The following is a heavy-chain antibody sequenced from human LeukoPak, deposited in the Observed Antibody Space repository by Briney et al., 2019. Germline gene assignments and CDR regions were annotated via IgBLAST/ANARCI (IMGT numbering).Heavy chain of an antibody. CDR1: GGSISSYY. V-gene: IGHV4-59*01. J-gene: IGHJ4*02. D-gene: IGHD3-22*01. CDR3: ARYYCDSSGYYYYFDY. Sequence: SETLSLTCTVSGGSISSYYWSWIRQPPGKGLEWIGYIYYSGSTNYNPSLKSRVTISVDTSKNQFSLKLSSVTAADTAVYYCARYYCDSSGYYYYFDYWGRGTLVTVSS. CDR2: IYYSGST.